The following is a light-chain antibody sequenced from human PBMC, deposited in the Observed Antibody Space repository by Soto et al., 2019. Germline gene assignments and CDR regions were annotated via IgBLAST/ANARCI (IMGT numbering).Light chain of an antibody. CDR3: QQYNSYSPWT. CDR1: QGISSY. J-gene: IGKJ1*01. CDR2: AAS. V-gene: IGKV1-16*01. Sequence: DIQLTQSPSFLSASVGDRVTITWRASQGISSYLAWYRQRPGKAPKSLIYAASSVDSGVPSRFSGSGSGTEFTLTISSLQSDDFATYYCQQYNSYSPWTFGQGTKV.